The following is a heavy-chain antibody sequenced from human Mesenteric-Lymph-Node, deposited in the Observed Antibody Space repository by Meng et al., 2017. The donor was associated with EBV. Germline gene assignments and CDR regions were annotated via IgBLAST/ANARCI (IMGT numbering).Heavy chain of an antibody. Sequence: QVQLVESGGGVVQPGRSLRLSCAASGFTFSVSPMHWVRQAPGKGLEWVAAISYDGNNKYYADSVKGRFTISRDDSKNTLYLQMNSLRVEDTAVYYCARDPRGGPIDTVLESPAFSWFDPWGQGTLVTVSS. J-gene: IGHJ5*02. D-gene: IGHD2-2*01. CDR3: ARDPRGGPIDTVLESPAFSWFDP. CDR2: ISYDGNNK. CDR1: GFTFSVSP. V-gene: IGHV3-30-3*01.